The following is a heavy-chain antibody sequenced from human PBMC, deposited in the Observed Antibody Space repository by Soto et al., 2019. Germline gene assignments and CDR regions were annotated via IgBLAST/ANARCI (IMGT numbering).Heavy chain of an antibody. CDR2: ISYDGSNK. V-gene: IGHV3-30*18. Sequence: GGSLRLSCAASVFTFSSYGMHWVRQAPGKGLEWVAVISYDGSNKYYADSVKGRFTISRDNSKNTLYLQMNSLRAEDTAVYYCAKGSGVLDYYYYGMDVWGQGTTVTVSS. CDR1: VFTFSSYG. D-gene: IGHD3-10*01. J-gene: IGHJ6*02. CDR3: AKGSGVLDYYYYGMDV.